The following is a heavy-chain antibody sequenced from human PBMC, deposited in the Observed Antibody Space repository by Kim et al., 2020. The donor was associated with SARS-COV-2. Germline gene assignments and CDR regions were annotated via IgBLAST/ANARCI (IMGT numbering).Heavy chain of an antibody. D-gene: IGHD3-22*01. CDR2: IYYSGST. J-gene: IGHJ4*02. CDR1: GGSISSSSYY. V-gene: IGHV4-39*01. CDR3: AGYPTRYYYDSSGYLLYFDS. Sequence: SETLSLTCTVSGGSISSSSYYWGWIRQPPGKGLEWIGSIYYSGSTYYNPSLKSRVTISVDTSKNQFSLKLSSVTAADTAVYYCAGYPTRYYYDSSGYLLYFDSWGQGTLVTVSS.